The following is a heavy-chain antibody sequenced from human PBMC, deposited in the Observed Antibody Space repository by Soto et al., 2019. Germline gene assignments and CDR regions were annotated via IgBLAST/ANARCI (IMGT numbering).Heavy chain of an antibody. Sequence: QVQLVQSGAEVKKPGASVKVSCKASGYSFTSYGISWVRQAPGQGLEWMGWISAYNGNTNYAQKFQARVTMTTDTSTKTAYMELRSLRSDDTAVYYCARETYHYDSSGYFGLDVWGQGTTVTFSS. J-gene: IGHJ6*02. V-gene: IGHV1-18*01. CDR3: ARETYHYDSSGYFGLDV. D-gene: IGHD3-22*01. CDR2: ISAYNGNT. CDR1: GYSFTSYG.